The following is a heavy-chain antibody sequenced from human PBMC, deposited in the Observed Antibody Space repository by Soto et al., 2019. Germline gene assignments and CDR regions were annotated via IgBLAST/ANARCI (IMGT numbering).Heavy chain of an antibody. CDR3: AKLVWVAVVVPAAENWFDP. D-gene: IGHD2-2*01. J-gene: IGHJ5*02. CDR2: ISGSGGST. CDR1: GFTFSSYA. V-gene: IGHV3-23*01. Sequence: GGSLRLSCAASGFTFSSYAMSWVRQAPGKGLEWVSAISGSGGSTYYADSVKGRFTISRDNSKNRLYLQMNSLRAEDTAVYYCAKLVWVAVVVPAAENWFDPWGQGTLVTVSS.